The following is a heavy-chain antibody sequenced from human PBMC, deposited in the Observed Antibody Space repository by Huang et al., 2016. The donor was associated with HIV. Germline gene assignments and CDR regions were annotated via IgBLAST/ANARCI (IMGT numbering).Heavy chain of an antibody. D-gene: IGHD2-2*01. J-gene: IGHJ6*03. CDR2: VSAYNGNT. Sequence: QVHLVQSGAEVKKPGASVKVSCKASGYIFTDYGITWVRQAPGQGLEWMGWVSAYNGNTYFAQSLQGRVTMTTDTSTNTAHLELRSLRSDDTAVYYWARSADCNSSSCYGRPVHFYYYMDVWGEGTTVTVSS. CDR3: ARSADCNSSSCYGRPVHFYYYMDV. CDR1: GYIFTDYG. V-gene: IGHV1-18*01.